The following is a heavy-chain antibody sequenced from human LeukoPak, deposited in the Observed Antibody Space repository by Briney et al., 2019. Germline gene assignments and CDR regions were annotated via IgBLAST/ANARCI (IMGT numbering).Heavy chain of an antibody. CDR3: AKYGDAFDI. J-gene: IGHJ3*02. CDR2: ISYDGSNK. Sequence: GGSLRLSCAASGFTFSSYAMHWVRQAPGKGLEWVAVISYDGSNKYYADSVKGRFTISRDNSKNTLYLQMNSLRAEDTAVYYCAKYGDAFDIWGQGTMVTVSS. CDR1: GFTFSSYA. V-gene: IGHV3-30-3*01. D-gene: IGHD2-2*01.